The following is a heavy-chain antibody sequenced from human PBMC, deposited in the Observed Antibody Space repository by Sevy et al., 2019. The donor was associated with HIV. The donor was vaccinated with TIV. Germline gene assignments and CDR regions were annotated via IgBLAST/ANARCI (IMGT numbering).Heavy chain of an antibody. D-gene: IGHD6-6*01. V-gene: IGHV1-24*01. J-gene: IGHJ4*02. CDR2: FDPEDGET. CDR1: GYTLTELS. CDR3: ATEHLYSSSSDYFDY. Sequence: ASVTVSCKVSGYTLTELSMHWVRQAPGKGLEWMGGFDPEDGETIYAQKFQGRVTMTEDTSTDTAYMELSSLRSEDTAVYYCATEHLYSSSSDYFDYWGQGTLVTVSS.